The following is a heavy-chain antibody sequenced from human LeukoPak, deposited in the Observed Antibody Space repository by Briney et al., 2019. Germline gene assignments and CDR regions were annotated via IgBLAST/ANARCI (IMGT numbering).Heavy chain of an antibody. CDR3: AKIVRGTWAFDY. J-gene: IGHJ4*02. CDR1: GFTVSSNY. D-gene: IGHD2/OR15-2a*01. Sequence: GGSLRLSCAASGFTVSSNYMSWVRQAPGKGLEWVSGISGGGSSTYYADSVKGRFTISRDNSKNTLYLQMNSLRAEDTAVYYCAKIVRGTWAFDYWGQGTLVTVSS. V-gene: IGHV3-23*01. CDR2: ISGGGSST.